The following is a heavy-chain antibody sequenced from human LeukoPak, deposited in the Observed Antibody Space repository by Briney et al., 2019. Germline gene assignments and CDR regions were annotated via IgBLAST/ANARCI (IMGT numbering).Heavy chain of an antibody. D-gene: IGHD6-6*01. V-gene: IGHV3-48*01. CDR2: ISSSSSTI. J-gene: IGHJ1*01. Sequence: GGSLRLSCAASGFTFSTYSMNWVRQAHGKVLEWVSYISSSSSTIYYADSVKGRFTISRDNAKNSLYLRMNSLRAEDTAVYYCAKIEYSSSQYFQHWGQGTLVTVSS. CDR1: GFTFSTYS. CDR3: AKIEYSSSQYFQH.